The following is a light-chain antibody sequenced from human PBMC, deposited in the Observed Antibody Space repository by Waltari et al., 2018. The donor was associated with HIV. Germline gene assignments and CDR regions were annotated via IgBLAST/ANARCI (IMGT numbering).Light chain of an antibody. CDR1: QSVNSNF. CDR2: GAS. J-gene: IGKJ2*01. CDR3: QQYGGSPLYI. V-gene: IGKV3-20*01. Sequence: EIVLTQSPGTLSVSSVERATLSCRASQSVNSNFLAWYQQRRGQAPRLLIFGASNRATGVPDRFSGSGSGTDFTLTINRVEPEDYAVYFCQQYGGSPLYIFGQGTKL.